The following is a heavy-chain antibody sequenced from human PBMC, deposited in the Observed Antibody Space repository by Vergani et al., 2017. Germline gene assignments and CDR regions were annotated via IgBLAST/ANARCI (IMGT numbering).Heavy chain of an antibody. V-gene: IGHV4-34*01. CDR2: INHSGST. D-gene: IGHD3-10*01. Sequence: QVQLQQWGAGLLKPSETLSLTCAVYGGSFSGYYWSWIRQPPGKGLEWIGEINHSGSTNYNPSLKSRVTIAVDTSTNQCSLKLSSVTAADTAVDYCARYYGSGRFDAFDIWGQGTMVTVSS. CDR3: ARYYGSGRFDAFDI. CDR1: GGSFSGYY. J-gene: IGHJ3*02.